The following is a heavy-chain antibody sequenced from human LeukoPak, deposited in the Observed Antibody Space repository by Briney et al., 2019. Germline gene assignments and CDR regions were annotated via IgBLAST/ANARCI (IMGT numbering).Heavy chain of an antibody. D-gene: IGHD2-2*01. CDR3: AKDLTIVVVPAAIGDY. V-gene: IGHV3-30-3*01. CDR2: ISYDGSNK. Sequence: GGSLRLSCAASGFTFSSYAMHWVRQAPGKGLEWVAVISYDGSNKYYADSVKGRFTISRDNSKNTLYLQMNSLRAEDTAVYYCAKDLTIVVVPAAIGDYWGQGTLVTVSS. CDR1: GFTFSSYA. J-gene: IGHJ4*02.